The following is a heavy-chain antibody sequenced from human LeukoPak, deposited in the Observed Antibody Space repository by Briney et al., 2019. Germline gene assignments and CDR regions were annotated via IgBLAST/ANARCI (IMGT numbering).Heavy chain of an antibody. D-gene: IGHD6-19*01. J-gene: IGHJ6*02. V-gene: IGHV3-74*01. CDR3: ARGLAGAYRIMDV. CDR2: TNADGTTT. CDR1: GFTFNTYW. Sequence: GGSLRLSCVASGFTFNTYWIHWVRQGPGKGLVWVSLTNADGTTTTYANSVKGRFTVSRDNARNTLYLQMNSLRGEDAAVYYCARGLAGAYRIMDVWGQGTTVTVS.